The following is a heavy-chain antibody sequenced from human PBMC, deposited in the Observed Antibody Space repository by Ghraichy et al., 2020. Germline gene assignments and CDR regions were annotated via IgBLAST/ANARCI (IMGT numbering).Heavy chain of an antibody. CDR3: ARRPYDFWSGYYRY. CDR2: INHSGST. J-gene: IGHJ4*02. CDR1: GGSFSGYY. Sequence: SETLSLTCAVYGGSFSGYYWSWIRQPPGKGLEWIGEINHSGSTNYNPSLKSRVTISVDTSKNQFSLKLSSVTAADTAVYYCARRPYDFWSGYYRYWGQGTLVTVSS. D-gene: IGHD3-3*01. V-gene: IGHV4-34*01.